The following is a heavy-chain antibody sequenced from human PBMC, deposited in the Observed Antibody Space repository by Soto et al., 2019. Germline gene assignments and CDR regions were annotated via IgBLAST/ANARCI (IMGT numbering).Heavy chain of an antibody. D-gene: IGHD2-15*01. CDR2: MNPNSGDT. V-gene: IGHV1-8*01. CDR1: GYTFTSYD. J-gene: IGHJ4*02. CDR3: ARLYGGTSGDY. Sequence: QVQLVQSGAEVKKPGASVKVSCKASGYTFTSYDINWVRQATGQGPEWMGWMNPNSGDTHDAQTFQGVVTMTRNTSIRTAYMELISLRSEDTAMYYCARLYGGTSGDYWGQGTLVTGSS.